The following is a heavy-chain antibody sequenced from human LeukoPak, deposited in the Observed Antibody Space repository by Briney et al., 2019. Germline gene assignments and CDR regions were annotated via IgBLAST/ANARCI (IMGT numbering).Heavy chain of an antibody. D-gene: IGHD1-26*01. CDR2: IWNDGSDE. Sequence: PGGSLRLSCAASGFTFSKYAMHWVRQTPGMGLEWVAAIWNDGSDENYADSVKGRFTISSDNSKSTLYLQMNSLRAEDSAVYYCAFEIGRSQGAFDIWGPGTMITVSS. V-gene: IGHV3-33*01. J-gene: IGHJ3*02. CDR3: AFEIGRSQGAFDI. CDR1: GFTFSKYA.